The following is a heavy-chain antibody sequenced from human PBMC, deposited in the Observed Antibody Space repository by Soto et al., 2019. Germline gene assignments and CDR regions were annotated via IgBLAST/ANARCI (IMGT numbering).Heavy chain of an antibody. V-gene: IGHV3-30*18. D-gene: IGHD5-12*01. CDR2: ISYDGSNK. CDR1: GFTFSSYG. Sequence: GGSLRLSCAASGFTFSSYGMHWVRQAPGKGLEWVAVISYDGSNKYYADSVKGRFTISRDNSKNTLYLQMNSLRAEDTAVYYCPKGDSRWLQAYAFDYWGQGTLVTVSS. CDR3: PKGDSRWLQAYAFDY. J-gene: IGHJ4*02.